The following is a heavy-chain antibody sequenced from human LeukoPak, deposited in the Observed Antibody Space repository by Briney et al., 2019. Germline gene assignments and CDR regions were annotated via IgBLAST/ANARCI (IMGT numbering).Heavy chain of an antibody. CDR3: ARGEELWFDY. CDR2: INPDTGGA. V-gene: IGHV1-2*02. Sequence: GASVKPSCKAAGYTFTSYYIHWVRQAPGQRLEWVGLINPDTGGAKYAQKFQGRVTMTRDTSISTAYMELSRLTSADTAVYFCARGEELWFDYWGQGTLVTVSS. D-gene: IGHD5-18*01. J-gene: IGHJ4*02. CDR1: GYTFTSYY.